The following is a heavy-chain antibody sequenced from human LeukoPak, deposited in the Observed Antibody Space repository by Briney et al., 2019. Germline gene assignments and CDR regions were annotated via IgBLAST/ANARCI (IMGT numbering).Heavy chain of an antibody. J-gene: IGHJ4*02. D-gene: IGHD3-3*01. Sequence: GGSLRLSCAASGFTFSSYSMNWVRQAPGKGLEWVSSISSSSRYIYYADSVKGRFTISRDNAKNSLYLQMNSLRAEDTAVYYCARDLRLGVVKVLDYWGQGTLVTVSP. CDR1: GFTFSSYS. CDR2: ISSSSRYI. CDR3: ARDLRLGVVKVLDY. V-gene: IGHV3-21*01.